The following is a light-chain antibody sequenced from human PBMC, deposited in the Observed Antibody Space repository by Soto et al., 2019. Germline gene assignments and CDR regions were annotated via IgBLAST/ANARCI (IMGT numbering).Light chain of an antibody. V-gene: IGKV3-11*01. CDR3: QQYNNWPPPCT. Sequence: EIVLTQSPATLSLSPGERATLSCRASQSINRHLAWYRQKPGQAPRLLIYDASNRATGIPARFSGSGSGTDFTLTISSLEPEDFALYYCQQYNNWPPPCTFGQGTKVDIK. CDR1: QSINRH. J-gene: IGKJ1*01. CDR2: DAS.